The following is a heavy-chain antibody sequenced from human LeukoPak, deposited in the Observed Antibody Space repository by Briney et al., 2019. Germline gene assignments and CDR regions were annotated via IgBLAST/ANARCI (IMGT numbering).Heavy chain of an antibody. CDR2: IYYSGST. D-gene: IGHD3-10*01. CDR3: ARRTRTYYYGSGSFYYFDY. V-gene: IGHV4-39*07. Sequence: SETLSLTCTVSGGSISSSSYYWGWIRQPPGKGLEWIGSIYYSGSTNYNPSLKSRVTISVDTSKNQFSLKLSSVTAADTAVYYRARRTRTYYYGSGSFYYFDYWGQGTLVTVSP. J-gene: IGHJ4*02. CDR1: GGSISSSSYY.